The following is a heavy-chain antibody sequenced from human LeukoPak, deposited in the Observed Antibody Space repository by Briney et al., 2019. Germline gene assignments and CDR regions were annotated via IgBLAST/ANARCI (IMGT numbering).Heavy chain of an antibody. J-gene: IGHJ4*02. V-gene: IGHV3-7*01. CDR2: IKQDGSEK. Sequence: PGGSLRLSCAASGFTFSSYWMSWVRQAPGKGLEWVANIKQDGSEKYYVDSVKGRFTISRDNAKNSLYLQMNSLRAEDTAVYYCASLSSRIEGSPDYWGRGTLVTVSS. D-gene: IGHD1-26*01. CDR3: ASLSSRIEGSPDY. CDR1: GFTFSSYW.